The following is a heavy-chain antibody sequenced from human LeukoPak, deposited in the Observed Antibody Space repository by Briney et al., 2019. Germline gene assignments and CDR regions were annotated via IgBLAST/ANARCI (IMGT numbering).Heavy chain of an antibody. Sequence: ASVKVSCKASGYSFTSYGITWVRQAPGQGLEWMGWISAYNGNTNYAQKLQDRVTMTTDTPTSTAYMELRSLRSDDTAVYYCARGFTYYYDSSGYPILGYWGQGNLVTVSS. D-gene: IGHD3-22*01. V-gene: IGHV1-18*01. CDR3: ARGFTYYYDSSGYPILGY. CDR2: ISAYNGNT. J-gene: IGHJ4*02. CDR1: GYSFTSYG.